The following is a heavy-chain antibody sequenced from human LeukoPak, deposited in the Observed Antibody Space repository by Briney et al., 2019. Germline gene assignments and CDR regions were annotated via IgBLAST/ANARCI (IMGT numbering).Heavy chain of an antibody. V-gene: IGHV4-59*01. CDR1: GGSISSYY. Sequence: SETLSLTCTVSGGSISSYYWSWIRQPPGKGREWIGYIYYSGTTNYNPSLKSRVTISVDTSKNQFSLKLSSVTAADTTVYYCARGVYIAAAQYGYWGQGTLVTVSS. CDR2: IYYSGTT. CDR3: ARGVYIAAAQYGY. D-gene: IGHD6-13*01. J-gene: IGHJ4*02.